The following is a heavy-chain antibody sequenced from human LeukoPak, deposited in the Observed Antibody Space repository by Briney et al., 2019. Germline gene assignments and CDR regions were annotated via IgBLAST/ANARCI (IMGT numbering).Heavy chain of an antibody. J-gene: IGHJ5*02. CDR2: IIPIFGTA. CDR1: GGTFSSYA. D-gene: IGHD3-22*01. Sequence: VASVKVSCKASGGTFSSYAISWVRQAPGQGVEWMGGIIPIFGTANYAQKFQGRVTITAAESTSTASIELSSLRYEYTTAYYCARSRPWDIYDNGGSWFDPWGQGTLVTVSS. CDR3: ARSRPWDIYDNGGSWFDP. V-gene: IGHV1-69*13.